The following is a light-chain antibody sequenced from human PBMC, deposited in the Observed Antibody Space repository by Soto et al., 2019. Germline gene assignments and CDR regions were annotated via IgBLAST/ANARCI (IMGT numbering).Light chain of an antibody. CDR1: HSVDSR. Sequence: DRVMTQSPATLSMSPGDRATLSCRASHSVDSRLAWYQQKPGQSPRLLIYDASTRATGLPARFSGSGSGTEFTLTISSLQSEDFAVYYCQHYTNWPLTFGGGDKV. CDR3: QHYTNWPLT. CDR2: DAS. V-gene: IGKV3-15*01. J-gene: IGKJ4*01.